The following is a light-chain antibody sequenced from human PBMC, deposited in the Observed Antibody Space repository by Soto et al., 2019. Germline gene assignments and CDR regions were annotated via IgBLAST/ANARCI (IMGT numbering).Light chain of an antibody. V-gene: IGKV1-8*01. CDR1: QGIFSY. Sequence: AIRMTQSPSSFSASTGDRVTITCRASQGIFSYLAWYQQKPGKAPNLLIYAASTLQSGVPSRFSGSGSGTDSTLTISRXQSEDSATYFCQQYYDYPYTFGQGTKVDIK. J-gene: IGKJ2*01. CDR2: AAS. CDR3: QQYYDYPYT.